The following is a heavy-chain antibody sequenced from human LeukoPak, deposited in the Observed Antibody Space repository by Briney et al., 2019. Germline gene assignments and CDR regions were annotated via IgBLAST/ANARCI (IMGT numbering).Heavy chain of an antibody. J-gene: IGHJ4*02. V-gene: IGHV1-8*01. CDR3: ARSIETLTYSSSWYFPVDY. CDR2: MNPNSGNT. D-gene: IGHD6-13*01. Sequence: ASVKVSCKASGYTFTSYDINWVRQPTAPGLEWMGWMNPNSGNTGYAQKFQGRVTMTRNTSISTAYVELSSLRSEDTAVYYCARSIETLTYSSSWYFPVDYWGQGTLVTVSS. CDR1: GYTFTSYD.